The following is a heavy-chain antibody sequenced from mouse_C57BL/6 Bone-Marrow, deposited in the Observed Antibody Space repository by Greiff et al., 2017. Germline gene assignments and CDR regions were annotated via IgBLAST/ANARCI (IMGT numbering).Heavy chain of an antibody. V-gene: IGHV14-3*01. D-gene: IGHD1-1*01. CDR1: GFNIKNTY. CDR3: ARGDNWTNYYGSSYWFAY. CDR2: IDPANGNT. Sequence: EVQLKESVAELVRPGASVKLSCTASGFNIKNTYMHWVKQRPEQGLEWIGRIDPANGNTKYAPKFQGKATITADTSSNTAYLQLSSLTSEDTAIYYCARGDNWTNYYGSSYWFAYWGQGTLVTVSA. J-gene: IGHJ3*01.